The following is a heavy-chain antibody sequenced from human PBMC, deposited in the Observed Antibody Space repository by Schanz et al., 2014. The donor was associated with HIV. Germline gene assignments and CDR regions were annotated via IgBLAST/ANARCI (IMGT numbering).Heavy chain of an antibody. J-gene: IGHJ4*02. D-gene: IGHD5-12*01. CDR1: GYIFTGYY. CDR2: INPKSGGT. CDR3: ARGAAEMATMTPWRY. Sequence: QVQLVQSGAEVKKPGASVKVSCKASGYIFTGYYMHWVRQAPGQGLEWMGWINPKSGGTNYAQKFQGRVTMTRDTSIXXAYMELSRLRSDDTAVYYCARGAAEMATMTPWRYWGQGTLVTVSS. V-gene: IGHV1-2*02.